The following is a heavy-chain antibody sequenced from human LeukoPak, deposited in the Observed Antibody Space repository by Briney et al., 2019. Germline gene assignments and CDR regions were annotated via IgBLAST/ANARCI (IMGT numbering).Heavy chain of an antibody. CDR1: GFTFSTYG. J-gene: IGHJ4*02. CDR2: IRYDGTNK. V-gene: IGHV3-30*02. D-gene: IGHD1-26*01. Sequence: PGGSLRLSCAASGFTFSTYGMHWVRQAPGKGLEWVAFIRYDGTNKYYADSVKGRFTLSRDNSKNTLYLQMNSLRAEDTAVYYCATDRRGGSYWAYWGQGTLVTVSS. CDR3: ATDRRGGSYWAY.